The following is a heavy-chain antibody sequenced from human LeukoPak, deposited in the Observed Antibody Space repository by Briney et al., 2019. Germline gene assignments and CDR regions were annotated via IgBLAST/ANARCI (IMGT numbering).Heavy chain of an antibody. CDR1: GGSISSGDYY. V-gene: IGHV4-30-4*08. CDR3: ARTYYDFWSGYSHRPPIDY. Sequence: SETLSLTCTVSGGSISSGDYYWRWVRQPPGKGLEWVGYIYYSGSTYYNPSRKSRVTISVDTSKNQFSLKLSSVTPADTAVYYCARTYYDFWSGYSHRPPIDYWGQGTLVTVSS. CDR2: IYYSGST. J-gene: IGHJ4*02. D-gene: IGHD3-3*01.